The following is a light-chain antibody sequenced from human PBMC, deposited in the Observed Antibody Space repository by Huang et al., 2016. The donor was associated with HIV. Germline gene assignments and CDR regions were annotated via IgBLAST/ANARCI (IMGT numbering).Light chain of an antibody. Sequence: EIVLTQSPATLSLSPGERVTLSCRASQSVSSYLAWYQQKPGQAPRLLIYDASTRATGIPARFSGSGSGTDFTLTISSLEPEDFAVYYCQQRTNWPPWTFGRGTKVEIK. CDR3: QQRTNWPPWT. J-gene: IGKJ1*01. CDR2: DAS. V-gene: IGKV3-11*01. CDR1: QSVSSY.